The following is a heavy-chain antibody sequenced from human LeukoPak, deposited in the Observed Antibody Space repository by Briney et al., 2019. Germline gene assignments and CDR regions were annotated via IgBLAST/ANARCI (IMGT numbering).Heavy chain of an antibody. D-gene: IGHD6-19*01. CDR2: ISYDGSNK. V-gene: IGHV3-30-3*01. CDR3: ARGAVAGTWPGAFDI. Sequence: QPGRSLRLSCAASGFTFSSYAMHWVCQAPGKGLEWVAVISYDGSNKYYADSVKGRFTISRDNSKNTLYLQMNSLRAEDTAVYYCARGAVAGTWPGAFDIWGQGTMVTVSP. J-gene: IGHJ3*02. CDR1: GFTFSSYA.